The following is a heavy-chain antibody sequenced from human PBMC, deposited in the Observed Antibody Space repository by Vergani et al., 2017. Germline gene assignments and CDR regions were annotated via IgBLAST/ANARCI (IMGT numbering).Heavy chain of an antibody. CDR2: ISSSSSTI. V-gene: IGHV3-48*01. D-gene: IGHD5-18*01. CDR1: GFTFSSYS. Sequence: EVQLLESGGGLVQPGGSLRLSCAASGFTFSSYSMNWVRQAPGKGLEWVSYISSSSSTIYYADSVKGRFTISRDNAKNSLYLQMNSLRAEDTAVYYCARGRGYSYGGGWFDPWGQGTLVTVSS. J-gene: IGHJ5*02. CDR3: ARGRGYSYGGGWFDP.